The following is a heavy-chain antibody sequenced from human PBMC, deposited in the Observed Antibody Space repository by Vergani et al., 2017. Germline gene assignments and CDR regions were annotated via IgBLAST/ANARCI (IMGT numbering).Heavy chain of an antibody. Sequence: EVQLVESGGGLVQPGGSLRLSCAASGFTFSSYWMSWVRQAPGKGLEWVANIKQDGSEKYYVDSVKGRFTISRDNAKNTLYLQMTSLRAEDTAVYYCAKDGDGYNYEDFDYWGQGTLVTVSS. CDR1: GFTFSSYW. CDR3: AKDGDGYNYEDFDY. D-gene: IGHD5-24*01. V-gene: IGHV3-7*01. CDR2: IKQDGSEK. J-gene: IGHJ4*02.